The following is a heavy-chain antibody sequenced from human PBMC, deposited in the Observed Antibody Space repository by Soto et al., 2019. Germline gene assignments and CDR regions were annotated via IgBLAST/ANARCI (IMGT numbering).Heavy chain of an antibody. CDR3: ARGSGDTAMVTPYNWFGP. J-gene: IGHJ5*02. V-gene: IGHV3-11*06. CDR1: AFTFSDYY. D-gene: IGHD5-18*01. Sequence: GGSLRLSCQASAFTFSDYYMSWIRQAPGKGLEWVSYISSSSSYTNYADSVQVRFTISRDNAKNSLHLQMHSLRAEDTAVYYCARGSGDTAMVTPYNWFGPWGQGTLVTVSS. CDR2: ISSSSSYT.